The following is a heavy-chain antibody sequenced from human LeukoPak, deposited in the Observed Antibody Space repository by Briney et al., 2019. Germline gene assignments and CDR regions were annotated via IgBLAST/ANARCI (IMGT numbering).Heavy chain of an antibody. CDR2: IYSGGST. V-gene: IGHV3-53*01. CDR1: GFTVSTNY. J-gene: IGHJ3*02. CDR3: ARDFLNRAFDI. Sequence: GGSLRLSCAASGFTVSTNYMSWVRQAPGKGLEWVSVIYSGGSTYYADSVKGRFTISRDNSKNTLYLQMNSLRVEDTALYYCARDFLNRAFDIRGQGTMVTVSS.